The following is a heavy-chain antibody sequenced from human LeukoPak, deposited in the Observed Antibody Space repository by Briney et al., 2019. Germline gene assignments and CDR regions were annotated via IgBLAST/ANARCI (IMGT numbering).Heavy chain of an antibody. Sequence: SETLSLTCTVSGGSISSYYWSWIRQPPGKGLEWIGYIYYSGRINYNPSLKSRVTLSVDTSENQFSLRLSSVTAADTAVYYCARCDSVTALDYWGQGTLVTVSS. CDR1: GGSISSYY. CDR2: IYYSGRI. J-gene: IGHJ4*02. CDR3: ARCDSVTALDY. D-gene: IGHD5-18*01. V-gene: IGHV4-59*01.